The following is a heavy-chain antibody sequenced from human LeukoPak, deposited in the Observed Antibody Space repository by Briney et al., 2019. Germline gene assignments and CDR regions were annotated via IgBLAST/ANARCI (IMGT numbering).Heavy chain of an antibody. CDR1: GYTFTSYG. CDR3: ARPYYYDSSGYYSI. Sequence: ASVKVSCKASGYTFTSYGISWVRQAPGQGLEWMGWISAYNGNTNYAQELQGRVTMTTDTSTSTAYMELRSLRSDDTAVYYCARPYYYDSSGYYSIWGQGTLVTVPS. D-gene: IGHD3-22*01. J-gene: IGHJ4*02. CDR2: ISAYNGNT. V-gene: IGHV1-18*01.